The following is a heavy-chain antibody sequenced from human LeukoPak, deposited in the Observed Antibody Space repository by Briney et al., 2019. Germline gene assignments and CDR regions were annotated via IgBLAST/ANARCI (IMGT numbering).Heavy chain of an antibody. Sequence: GGSLRLSCTASGFTFSGYEMSWVRQTPGKGLEWVSAIVGSGGSTYSADSVKGRFTNSRDNSKNTLYLQMNSLRAEDTAVYYCAKHGQRGLYSSGFPYFDYWGQGTLVTVSS. CDR2: IVGSGGST. V-gene: IGHV3-23*01. J-gene: IGHJ4*02. CDR3: AKHGQRGLYSSGFPYFDY. CDR1: GFTFSGYE. D-gene: IGHD6-19*01.